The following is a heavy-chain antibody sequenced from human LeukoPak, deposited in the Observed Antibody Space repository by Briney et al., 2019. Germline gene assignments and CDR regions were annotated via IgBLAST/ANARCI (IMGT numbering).Heavy chain of an antibody. V-gene: IGHV3-49*03. Sequence: GGSLRLSCTASGFTFGDYAMSWFRQAPGKGLEWVGFIRSKAYGGTTEYAASVKGRFTISRDDSKSIAYLQMNSLKTEDTAVYYCSTSYHFTEKYFRHWGQGTLVTVSS. J-gene: IGHJ1*01. CDR1: GFTFGDYA. D-gene: IGHD2/OR15-2a*01. CDR3: STSYHFTEKYFRH. CDR2: IRSKAYGGTT.